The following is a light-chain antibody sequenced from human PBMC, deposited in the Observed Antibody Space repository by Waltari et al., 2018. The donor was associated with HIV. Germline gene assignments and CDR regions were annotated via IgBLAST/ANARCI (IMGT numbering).Light chain of an antibody. CDR1: ALPKKY. Sequence: SYELTQPPSVSVSPGQTARITCSGDALPKKYAYWYQQKSGQAPVLVLYEDSKRPSGIPGRFSGSSSGTMATLTISGAQVEDEADYYCYSTDSSGNHRGVFGGGTKLTVL. CDR2: EDS. J-gene: IGLJ3*02. V-gene: IGLV3-10*01. CDR3: YSTDSSGNHRGV.